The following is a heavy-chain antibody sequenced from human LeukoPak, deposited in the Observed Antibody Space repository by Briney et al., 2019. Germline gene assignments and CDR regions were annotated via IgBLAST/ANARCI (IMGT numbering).Heavy chain of an antibody. CDR1: GFTFSSYE. Sequence: QPGGSLRLSCAASGFTFSSYEMNWVRQAPGKGLEWVSYISDSGGAIYYADSVKGRFTISRDNAKNSLYLQMNSLRAEDTAIYYCAREATAGTEAFDYWGQGTLVTVSS. CDR2: ISDSGGAI. V-gene: IGHV3-48*03. J-gene: IGHJ4*02. D-gene: IGHD6-13*01. CDR3: AREATAGTEAFDY.